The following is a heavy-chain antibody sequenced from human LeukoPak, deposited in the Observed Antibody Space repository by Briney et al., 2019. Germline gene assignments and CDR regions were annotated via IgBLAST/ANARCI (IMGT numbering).Heavy chain of an antibody. D-gene: IGHD6-6*01. Sequence: ASVTVSCKASGYTFTSYYMHWVRQAPGQGLEWMGIINPSGGSTSYAQKFQGRVTMTRDMSTSTVYMELSSLRSEDTAVYYRARDLAREQLAPDYWGQGTLVTVSS. CDR3: ARDLAREQLAPDY. CDR1: GYTFTSYY. V-gene: IGHV1-46*01. J-gene: IGHJ4*02. CDR2: INPSGGST.